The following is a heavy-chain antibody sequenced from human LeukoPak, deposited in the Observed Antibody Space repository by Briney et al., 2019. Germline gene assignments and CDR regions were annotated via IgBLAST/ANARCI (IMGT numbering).Heavy chain of an antibody. V-gene: IGHV1-58*01. J-gene: IGHJ4*02. Sequence: SVKVSCKASGFTFSSSAVQWVRQARGQRLEWIGWIVVGSDNTNYAQKFRERVTITRDMSTSTAYMELSSLRSEDTAIYYCAADRGCSGTGCYPYNFDCWGQGTLVTVSS. CDR1: GFTFSSSA. D-gene: IGHD2-2*01. CDR3: AADRGCSGTGCYPYNFDC. CDR2: IVVGSDNT.